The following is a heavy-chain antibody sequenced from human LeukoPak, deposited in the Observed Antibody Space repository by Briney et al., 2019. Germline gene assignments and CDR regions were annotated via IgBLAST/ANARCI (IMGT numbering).Heavy chain of an antibody. J-gene: IGHJ4*02. CDR2: FEPLVGET. D-gene: IGHD3-22*01. CDR1: GYTLTELS. CDR3: ETDRHYYDSSGPLDY. Sequence: ASVKVSCKVSGYTLTELSMHWVRQAPGKGLEWRGGFEPLVGETIYAQKFQGRVTSTEDTSTHTAYMELSSLTSEDTAVYYRETDRHYYDSSGPLDYWGQGTLVTVSS. V-gene: IGHV1-24*01.